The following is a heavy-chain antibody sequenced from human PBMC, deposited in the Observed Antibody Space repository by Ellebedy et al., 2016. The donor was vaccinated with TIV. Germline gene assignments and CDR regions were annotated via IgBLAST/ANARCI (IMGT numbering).Heavy chain of an antibody. CDR1: GYTLTELS. CDR3: ACPLVVPAAKISHYGMDV. D-gene: IGHD2-2*01. Sequence: AASVKVSCKVSGYTLTELSMHWVRQAPGKGLEWMGGFDPEDGETIYAQKFQGRVTMTEDTSTDTAYMELSSLRSEDTAVYYCACPLVVPAAKISHYGMDVWGQGTTVTVSS. V-gene: IGHV1-24*01. J-gene: IGHJ6*02. CDR2: FDPEDGET.